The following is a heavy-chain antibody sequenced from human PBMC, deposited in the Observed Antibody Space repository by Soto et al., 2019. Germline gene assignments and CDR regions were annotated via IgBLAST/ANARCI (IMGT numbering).Heavy chain of an antibody. D-gene: IGHD2-21*01. V-gene: IGHV3-7*05. CDR3: ARDFSPSGEFFDEAFDG. J-gene: IGHJ3*01. CDR2: INQDGIKI. Sequence: VQLVESGGGVVQPGGSLRLSCAASGFTFRRFWMTWVRQAPGKGLEWVANINQDGIKIHYGDSVEGRFTLSRDNAKNSLYLRLNRLRPEDTGMYYCARDFSPSGEFFDEAFDGWGQGTVVTV. CDR1: GFTFRRFW.